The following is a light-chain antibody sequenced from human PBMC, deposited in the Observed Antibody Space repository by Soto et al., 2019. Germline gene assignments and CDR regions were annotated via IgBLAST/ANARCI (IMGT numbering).Light chain of an antibody. CDR3: QQLNRYPLT. J-gene: IGKJ5*01. CDR2: AAS. V-gene: IGKV1-9*01. CDR1: QGISSY. Sequence: DIQLTQSPSFLSASVGDRVTITCRASQGISSYLAWYQQKPGKAPKLLIYAASTLQSGVPSRFSGSGSGTEFTLTISSLQPEDFATYYCQQLNRYPLTFGQGTRREIK.